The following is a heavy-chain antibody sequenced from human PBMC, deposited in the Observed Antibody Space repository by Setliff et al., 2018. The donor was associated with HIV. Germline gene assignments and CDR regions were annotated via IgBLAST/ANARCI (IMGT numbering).Heavy chain of an antibody. V-gene: IGHV4-4*07. J-gene: IGHJ4*02. CDR2: IYTSGST. CDR1: GGSISSYY. D-gene: IGHD2-15*01. CDR3: ARDAGGSVGNYYFDY. Sequence: SETLSLTCTVSGGSISSYYWSWIRQPAGRGLEWIGRIYTSGSTNYNPSLKNRVTISIDTSKKQFSLNLSSVTAADTAVYYCARDAGGSVGNYYFDYWGQGTLVTVSS.